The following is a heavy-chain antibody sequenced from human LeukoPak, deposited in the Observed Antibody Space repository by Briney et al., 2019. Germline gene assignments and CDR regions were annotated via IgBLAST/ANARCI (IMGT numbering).Heavy chain of an antibody. CDR2: INHSGST. J-gene: IGHJ5*02. CDR3: ARGYSSSWYGSCNH. Sequence: PSETLSLTCAVYGGSFSGYYWSWIRQPPGKGLEWIGEINHSGSTNYNPSLKSRVTISVDTSKNQFSLKLSSVAAADTAVYYCARGYSSSWYGSCNHWGQGTLVTVSS. V-gene: IGHV4-34*01. D-gene: IGHD6-13*01. CDR1: GGSFSGYY.